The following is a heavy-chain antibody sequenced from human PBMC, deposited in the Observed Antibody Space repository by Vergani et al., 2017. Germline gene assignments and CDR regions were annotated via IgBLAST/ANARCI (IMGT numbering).Heavy chain of an antibody. Sequence: QVQLVESGGGVVQPGRSLRLSCAASGFTFSSYAMHWVRQAPGKGLEWVAVISYDGSNKYYADSVKGRFNISRDNSKNTLYLQMNSLRAEDTAVYYCARVAQYSGSYYFDYWGQGTLVTVS. CDR3: ARVAQYSGSYYFDY. CDR1: GFTFSSYA. J-gene: IGHJ4*02. V-gene: IGHV3-30-3*01. D-gene: IGHD1-26*01. CDR2: ISYDGSNK.